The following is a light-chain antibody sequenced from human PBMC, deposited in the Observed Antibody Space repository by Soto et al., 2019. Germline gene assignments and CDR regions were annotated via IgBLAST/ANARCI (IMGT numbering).Light chain of an antibody. CDR2: GAS. V-gene: IGKV3-20*01. Sequence: EIVLTQSPGTLSLSPWERATLSCRASQSVSYSYLAWYQQKPGQAPRLLIYGASSRATGIPDRFSGSGSGTDFTLTISRLEPEDFAVYYCHQYGSSPLTFGGGTKVEIK. CDR1: QSVSYSY. CDR3: HQYGSSPLT. J-gene: IGKJ4*01.